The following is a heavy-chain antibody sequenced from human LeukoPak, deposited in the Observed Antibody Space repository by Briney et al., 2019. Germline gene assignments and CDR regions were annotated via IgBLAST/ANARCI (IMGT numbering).Heavy chain of an antibody. CDR3: ARDLVTVTKGFDI. CDR1: ADSFSSHY. D-gene: IGHD4-17*01. V-gene: IGHV4-59*11. CDR2: ISYIGST. Sequence: SETLSLTCAVSADSFSSHYWTWIRQPPGKGLEWIGNISYIGSTNYNPSLKSRVTISIDTSKTQFSLKLSSVTAADTAVYYCARDLVTVTKGFDIWGQGTMVSVS. J-gene: IGHJ3*02.